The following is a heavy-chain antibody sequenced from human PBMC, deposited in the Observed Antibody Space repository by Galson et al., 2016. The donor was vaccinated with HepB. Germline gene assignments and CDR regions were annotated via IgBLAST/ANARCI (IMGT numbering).Heavy chain of an antibody. CDR1: GFTFSSFW. Sequence: SLRLSCAASGFTFSSFWMSWVRQAPGKGLEWVANIHQDGGQRYYGDSVKGRFTVSRDNAKNSLYLHMNSLRPEDTAIYYCAKDYCSDTCHLGRWNVWGQGTPVTVSS. J-gene: IGHJ6*02. V-gene: IGHV3-7*01. D-gene: IGHD2-15*01. CDR3: AKDYCSDTCHLGRWNV. CDR2: IHQDGGQR.